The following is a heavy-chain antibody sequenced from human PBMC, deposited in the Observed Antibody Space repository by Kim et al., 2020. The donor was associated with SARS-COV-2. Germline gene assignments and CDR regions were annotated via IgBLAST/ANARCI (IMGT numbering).Heavy chain of an antibody. CDR2: IAASGDSA. CDR1: GFTFNTYS. CDR3: AKERVVPAIGDDFDI. J-gene: IGHJ3*02. Sequence: GGSLRLSCTASGFTFNTYSMTWVRQAPGKGLEWVSTIAASGDSAYFADSVMGRFTISRDNSMNTLYLQMNSLRAEDTAVYYCAKERVVPAIGDDFDIWG. V-gene: IGHV3-23*01. D-gene: IGHD2-15*01.